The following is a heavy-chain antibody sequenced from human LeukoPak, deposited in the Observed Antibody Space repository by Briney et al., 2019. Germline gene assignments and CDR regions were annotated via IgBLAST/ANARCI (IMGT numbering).Heavy chain of an antibody. J-gene: IGHJ4*02. D-gene: IGHD5-12*01. Sequence: GGSLRLSCAASGFPFTSHWMGWVRLTPGPRLEWVANTKPDGSATYYVDSLKGRFAIFRENSKNSLYLQMNSLRVEDTAVYYCVRGLEIVPSTFDVWGQGTLVIVSS. CDR1: GFPFTSHW. CDR2: TKPDGSAT. CDR3: VRGLEIVPSTFDV. V-gene: IGHV3-7*04.